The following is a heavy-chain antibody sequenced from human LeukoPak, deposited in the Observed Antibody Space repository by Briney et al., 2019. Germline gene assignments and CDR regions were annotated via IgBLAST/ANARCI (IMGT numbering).Heavy chain of an antibody. CDR3: AKLGPYCSSTSCYIDY. V-gene: IGHV3-23*01. D-gene: IGHD2-2*02. J-gene: IGHJ4*02. Sequence: GGSLRLSCAASGFTFSSYAMSWVRQAPGKGLEWVSAISGSGGSTYYADSVKGRFTISRDNSKNTLYLQMNSLRAEDTAVYYCAKLGPYCSSTSCYIDYWGQGTLVTVSS. CDR1: GFTFSSYA. CDR2: ISGSGGST.